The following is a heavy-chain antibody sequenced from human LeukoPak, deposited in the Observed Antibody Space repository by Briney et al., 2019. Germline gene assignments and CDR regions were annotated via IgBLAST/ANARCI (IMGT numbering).Heavy chain of an antibody. J-gene: IGHJ4*02. D-gene: IGHD2-15*01. V-gene: IGHV3-23*01. CDR3: ARTGQYCSGGTCYSGQFDF. CDR1: GFTFSSYA. CDR2: ISGSGGST. Sequence: GGSLRLSCAASGFTFSSYAMSWDRQAPGKGLEWVSAISGSGGSTYYADSVKGRFTISRDNANNSLFLQMNSLRAEDTAVYYCARTGQYCSGGTCYSGQFDFWGQGTLVTVSS.